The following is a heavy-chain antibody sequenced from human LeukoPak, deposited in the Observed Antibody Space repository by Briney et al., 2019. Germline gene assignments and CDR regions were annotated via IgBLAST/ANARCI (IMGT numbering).Heavy chain of an antibody. CDR3: AKIQPEWH. J-gene: IGHJ4*02. CDR2: IHYSGNT. V-gene: IGHV4-39*07. CDR1: VGSINSSTYY. D-gene: IGHD5-18*01. Sequence: SETLSLTCTVSVGSINSSTYYWGWIRQPPGKGLEWIGSIHYSGNTYYNPSLKSRVTISVDTSKNQFSLNLSSMTAADTAVYYCAKIQPEWHWGQGTLVTVSS.